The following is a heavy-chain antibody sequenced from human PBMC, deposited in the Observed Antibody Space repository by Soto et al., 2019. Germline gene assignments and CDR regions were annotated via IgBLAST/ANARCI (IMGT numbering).Heavy chain of an antibody. Sequence: ASVKVSCKASGYTFTSYGISWVRQAPGQGLEWMGWISAYNGNTNYAQKFQGRVTMTTDTSTSTAYMELRSLRSDDTAVYYCARDWGRGQFLTNKDYWGQGTLVTVSS. CDR2: ISAYNGNT. D-gene: IGHD3-9*01. J-gene: IGHJ4*02. CDR3: ARDWGRGQFLTNKDY. V-gene: IGHV1-18*01. CDR1: GYTFTSYG.